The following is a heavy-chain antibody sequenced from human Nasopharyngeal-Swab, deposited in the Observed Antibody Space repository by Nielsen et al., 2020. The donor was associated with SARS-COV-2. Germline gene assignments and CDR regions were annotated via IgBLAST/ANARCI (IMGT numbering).Heavy chain of an antibody. J-gene: IGHJ3*02. V-gene: IGHV3-74*01. CDR3: AKDLLAGDAFDI. CDR2: INSDGSST. Sequence: VRQPPGKGLVWVSRINSDGSSTSYADSVKGRFTISRDNSKNTLYLQMNSLRAEDTAVYYCAKDLLAGDAFDIWGQGTMVTVSS. D-gene: IGHD2-21*01.